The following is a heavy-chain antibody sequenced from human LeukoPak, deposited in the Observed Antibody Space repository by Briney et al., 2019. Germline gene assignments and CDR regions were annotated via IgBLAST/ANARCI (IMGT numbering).Heavy chain of an antibody. D-gene: IGHD4-17*01. Sequence: SETLSLTCAVYGVSFSGYYWSWIRQPPGKGLEWIGEINHSGSTNYNPSLKSRVTISVDTSKNQFSLKLSSVTAADTAVYYCAGGPSHDYGDYGSPGDYGMDVWGQGTTVTVSS. CDR1: GVSFSGYY. CDR3: AGGPSHDYGDYGSPGDYGMDV. J-gene: IGHJ6*02. CDR2: INHSGST. V-gene: IGHV4-34*01.